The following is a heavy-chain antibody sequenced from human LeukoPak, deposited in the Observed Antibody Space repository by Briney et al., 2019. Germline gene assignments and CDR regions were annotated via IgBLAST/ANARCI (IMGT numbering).Heavy chain of an antibody. CDR2: IYYSGST. CDR1: GGSISSSSYY. V-gene: IGHV4-39*07. J-gene: IGHJ5*02. CDR3: ARVWGCSSTSCYGYNWFDP. D-gene: IGHD2-2*01. Sequence: SETLSLTCTVSGGSISSSSYYWGWIRQPPGKGLEWIGSIYYSGSTYYNPSLKSRVTISVDTSKNQFSLKLSSVTAADTAVYYCARVWGCSSTSCYGYNWFDPWGQGTLVTVSS.